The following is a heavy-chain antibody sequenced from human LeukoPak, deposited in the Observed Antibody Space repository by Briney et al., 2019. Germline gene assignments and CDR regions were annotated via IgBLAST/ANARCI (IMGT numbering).Heavy chain of an antibody. J-gene: IGHJ4*02. V-gene: IGHV4-59*08. CDR2: ISDTGST. D-gene: IGHD4-17*01. Sequence: SETLSLTCTVSGGSIRSYYWSWIRQPPGKGLEWIGYISDTGSTNYNPSLKSRVTISADTSKNQFSLKLTSVTAADTALYYCARVTYVDDMLYQYFDYWGQGILVTVSS. CDR3: ARVTYVDDMLYQYFDY. CDR1: GGSIRSYY.